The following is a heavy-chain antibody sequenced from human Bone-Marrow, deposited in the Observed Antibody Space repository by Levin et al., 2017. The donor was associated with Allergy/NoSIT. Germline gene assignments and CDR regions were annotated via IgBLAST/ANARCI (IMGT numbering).Heavy chain of an antibody. CDR1: GDSISSGGCS. Sequence: SETLSLTCAVSGDSISSGGCSWTWIRQSPGKGLEWIGYIYPLGTTFYNPSLKSRVAISIDTSKNEFSLNLKSMTAADTAVYYCARGIGATFYDAFETWGQGTLVTVSS. CDR2: IYPLGTT. CDR3: ARGIGATFYDAFET. J-gene: IGHJ3*02. V-gene: IGHV4-30-2*06. D-gene: IGHD1-26*01.